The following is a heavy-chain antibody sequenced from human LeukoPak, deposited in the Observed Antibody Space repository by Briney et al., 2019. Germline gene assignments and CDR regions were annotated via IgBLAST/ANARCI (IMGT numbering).Heavy chain of an antibody. CDR1: GFTVTSNH. CDR3: ARDSSSYYFDY. V-gene: IGHV3-66*01. J-gene: IGHJ4*02. Sequence: GGSLRLSCAASGFTVTSNHMNWVRQAPGRGLEWVSIIYTGGTTHYADSQKDRFTISRDDSINTLYLQMNSLRAEDTAVYYCARDSSSYYFDYWGQGTLVTVSS. D-gene: IGHD6-6*01. CDR2: IYTGGTT.